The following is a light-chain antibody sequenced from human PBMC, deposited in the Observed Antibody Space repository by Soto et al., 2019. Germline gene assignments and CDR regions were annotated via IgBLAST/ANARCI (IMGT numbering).Light chain of an antibody. V-gene: IGKV3-20*01. Sequence: EIVLTQFPGTLSLSPGERATLSCRASQSVSDSSLAWYQQKVGRAPRVLIYGASSRATGIPDRFSGGGSGTDFTLTITRLEPEDFAVYYCQQYGSSPRTFGQGTRLE. CDR3: QQYGSSPRT. J-gene: IGKJ5*01. CDR2: GAS. CDR1: QSVSDSS.